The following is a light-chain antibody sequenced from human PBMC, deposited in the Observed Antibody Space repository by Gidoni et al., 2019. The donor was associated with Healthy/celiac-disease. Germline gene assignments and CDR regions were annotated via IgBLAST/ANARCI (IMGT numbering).Light chain of an antibody. CDR1: QSVSSN. J-gene: IGKJ2*01. CDR3: QQYNNWPPMYT. CDR2: GAS. V-gene: IGKV3-15*01. Sequence: EIVMTQSPATLSVSPGERATLSCRASQSVSSNLAWYQQKPGQAPRLLIYGASTRATGIPARFSGSGSGTEFTLTISSLQSEDFAVYYCQQYNNWPPMYTFAQXTKLEIK.